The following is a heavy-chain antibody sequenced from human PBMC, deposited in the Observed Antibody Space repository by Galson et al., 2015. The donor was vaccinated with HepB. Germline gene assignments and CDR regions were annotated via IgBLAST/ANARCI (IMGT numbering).Heavy chain of an antibody. CDR3: ARGHRYCSGGSCHGYYYYGMDV. Sequence: SLRLSCAASGFTFSDYYMSWIRQAPGKGLEWVSYISSSSSYTNYADSVKGRFTISRDNAKNSLYLQMNSLRAEDTAVYYCARGHRYCSGGSCHGYYYYGMDVCGQGTTVTVSS. D-gene: IGHD2-15*01. CDR1: GFTFSDYY. V-gene: IGHV3-11*06. CDR2: ISSSSSYT. J-gene: IGHJ6*02.